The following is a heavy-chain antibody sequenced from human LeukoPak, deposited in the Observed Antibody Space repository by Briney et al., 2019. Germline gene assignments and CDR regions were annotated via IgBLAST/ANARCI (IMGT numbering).Heavy chain of an antibody. Sequence: SETLSLTCTVSGGSISSYYWSWIRQPPGKGLEWIGYIYYSGSTNYNPSLKSRVTISVDTSKNQFSLKLSSVTAADTAVYYCASVRYSSGCNWFDPWGQGTLVTVSS. CDR1: GGSISSYY. V-gene: IGHV4-59*01. D-gene: IGHD6-19*01. J-gene: IGHJ5*02. CDR2: IYYSGST. CDR3: ASVRYSSGCNWFDP.